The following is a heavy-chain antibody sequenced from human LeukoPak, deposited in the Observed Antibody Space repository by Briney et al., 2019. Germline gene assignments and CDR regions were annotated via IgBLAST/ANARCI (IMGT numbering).Heavy chain of an antibody. J-gene: IGHJ4*02. Sequence: GGSLRLSCAVSGITLSSYALSWVRQAPGKGLEWVSAVSGGGGVTYYADSVKGRFTISRDNSRNTLYLQMNSLRADDTAVYYCAKAVLVTGYCTTASCPSDDWGQGTLVTVSS. CDR1: GITLSSYA. CDR2: VSGGGGVT. D-gene: IGHD2-8*01. CDR3: AKAVLVTGYCTTASCPSDD. V-gene: IGHV3-23*01.